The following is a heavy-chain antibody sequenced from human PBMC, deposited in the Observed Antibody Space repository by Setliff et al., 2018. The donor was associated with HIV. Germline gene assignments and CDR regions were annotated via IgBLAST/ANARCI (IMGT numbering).Heavy chain of an antibody. V-gene: IGHV1-2*02. CDR3: ARAAGDWNTFDI. CDR1: GYTFTGYY. D-gene: IGHD1-1*01. CDR2: IIPNSDDT. J-gene: IGHJ3*02. Sequence: ASVKVSCKASGYTFTGYYIHWVRQAPGQGLEWMGWIIPNSDDTNYAQKFQGRATMTRDTSISTAYMEMSRLRSDDTAIYYCARAAGDWNTFDIWGQGTMVTVSS.